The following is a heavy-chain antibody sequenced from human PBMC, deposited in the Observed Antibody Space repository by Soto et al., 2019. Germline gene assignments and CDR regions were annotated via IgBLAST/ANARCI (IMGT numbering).Heavy chain of an antibody. CDR2: ISGSGGST. CDR1: GFTFISYA. V-gene: IGHV3-23*01. D-gene: IGHD3-10*01. J-gene: IGHJ3*02. Sequence: GGSLRLSCAASGFTFISYAMSWVRQATGKGLEWVSAISGSGGSTYYADSVKGRFTISRDNSKNTLYLQMNSLRAEDTAVYYCAKDRLIYGSGSTDAFDIWGQGTIVTVSS. CDR3: AKDRLIYGSGSTDAFDI.